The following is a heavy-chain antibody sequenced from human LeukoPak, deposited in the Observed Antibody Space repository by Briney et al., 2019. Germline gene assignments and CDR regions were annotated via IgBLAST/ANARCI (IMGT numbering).Heavy chain of an antibody. CDR3: GRASPLDDILTCYLSY. CDR1: VYSFTGYY. D-gene: IGHD3-9*01. CDR2: IKTYNGGT. J-gene: IGHJ4*02. Sequence: ASLKVSCEPSVYSFTGYYMHWVRQAPRQGLEWMGWIKTYNGGTSYEQKFQDGVTMTRDTSISTAYMELSRLRSDDTAVYYCGRASPLDDILTCYLSYWGQGTLVTVS. V-gene: IGHV1-2*02.